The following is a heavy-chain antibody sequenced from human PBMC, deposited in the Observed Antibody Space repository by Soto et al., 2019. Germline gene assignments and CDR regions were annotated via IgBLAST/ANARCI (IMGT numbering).Heavy chain of an antibody. J-gene: IGHJ6*02. CDR2: LSNDGSNE. Sequence: QVQLGESGGGVVQPGRSLRLSCVASGFTFSSYGMHWVRQAPGKGLEWVTLLSNDGSNEYYADSVKGRFTISRDNSKNTLYLQMNSLRAEDTAVYYCANDLRRAFYGMDVWGQGTTVTVSS. CDR1: GFTFSSYG. D-gene: IGHD3-9*01. V-gene: IGHV3-30*18. CDR3: ANDLRRAFYGMDV.